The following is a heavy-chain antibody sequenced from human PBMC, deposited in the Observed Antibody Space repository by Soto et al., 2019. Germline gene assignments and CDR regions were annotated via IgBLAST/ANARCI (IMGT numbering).Heavy chain of an antibody. CDR3: AREGTLWGDPSLPDY. Sequence: PSETLSLTCAVYGGSFSGYYWSWIRQPPGKGLEWIGEINHSGSTNYNPSLKSRVTISVDTSKNQFSLKLSSVTAADTAVYYCAREGTLWGDPSLPDYWGQGTLVTVSS. J-gene: IGHJ4*02. CDR1: GGSFSGYY. CDR2: INHSGST. V-gene: IGHV4-34*01. D-gene: IGHD3-16*01.